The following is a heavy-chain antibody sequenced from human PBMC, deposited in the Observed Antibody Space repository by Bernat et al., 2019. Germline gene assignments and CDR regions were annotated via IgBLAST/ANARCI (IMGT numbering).Heavy chain of an antibody. Sequence: EVQLVQSGAEVKKPGESLRISCKGSGYSFTSYWISWVRQMPGKGLEWMGRIDPSDSYTNYSPSFQGHVTISADKSISTAYLQGSSLKASDTAMYYCARGKVPAANFYYGMDVWGQGTTVTVSS. J-gene: IGHJ6*02. D-gene: IGHD2-2*01. V-gene: IGHV5-10-1*03. CDR3: ARGKVPAANFYYGMDV. CDR2: IDPSDSYT. CDR1: GYSFTSYW.